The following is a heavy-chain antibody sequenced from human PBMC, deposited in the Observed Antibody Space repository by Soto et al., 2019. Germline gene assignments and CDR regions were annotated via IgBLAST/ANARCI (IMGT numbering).Heavy chain of an antibody. CDR1: GGSFSGYY. CDR3: ATTNYDYIWGSYRAFDY. D-gene: IGHD3-16*02. CDR2: INHSGST. Sequence: SETLSLTCAVYGGSFSGYYWSWIRQPPGKGLEWIGEINHSGSTNYNPSLKSRVTISVDTSKNQFSLKLSSVTAADTAVYYCATTNYDYIWGSYRAFDYWGQGTLVTVSS. V-gene: IGHV4-34*01. J-gene: IGHJ4*02.